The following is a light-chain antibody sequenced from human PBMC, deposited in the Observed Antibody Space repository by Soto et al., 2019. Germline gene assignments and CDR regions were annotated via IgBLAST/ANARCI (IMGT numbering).Light chain of an antibody. CDR2: EVS. CDR3: ISYTSDDVPYL. CDR1: NSDVGIYDF. J-gene: IGLJ1*01. Sequence: QSALTQPASVSGTPGQSITISCTGSNSDVGIYDFVSWYQHHPGRAPKLIVSEVSHRPSGVSNRFSGSKSGNTASLTISGLQSEDEADYYCISYTSDDVPYLFGTGTKAPS. V-gene: IGLV2-14*01.